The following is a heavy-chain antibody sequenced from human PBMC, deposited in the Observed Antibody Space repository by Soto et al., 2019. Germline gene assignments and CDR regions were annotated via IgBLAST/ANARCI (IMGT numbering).Heavy chain of an antibody. D-gene: IGHD2-15*01. CDR3: AKDLGPLRLLNYYFYGLDV. J-gene: IGHJ6*02. CDR1: GFTVSSSY. Sequence: EVQLVETGGGVIQRGGSLRLSCTASGFTVSSSYMSWVRQAPGMGLEWVAVIESGGSTHYADSVKGRFTISRDNSKIIIYLQLHTLRAEDTAVYYCAKDLGPLRLLNYYFYGLDVWGQGTTVTVSS. V-gene: IGHV3-53*02. CDR2: IESGGST.